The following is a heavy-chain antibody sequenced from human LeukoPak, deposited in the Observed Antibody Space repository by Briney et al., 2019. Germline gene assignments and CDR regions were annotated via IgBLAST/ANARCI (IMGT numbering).Heavy chain of an antibody. D-gene: IGHD5-24*01. V-gene: IGHV3-48*03. J-gene: IGHJ4*02. CDR1: GFTFSSYE. CDR2: ISSSGSTI. Sequence: GGSLRLSCAASGFTFSSYEINWVRQAPGKGLEWVSYISSSGSTIYYADSVKGRFTISRDSAKNSLYLQMNSLRAEDTAVYYCAREEKYYFDYWGQGTLVTVSS. CDR3: AREEKYYFDY.